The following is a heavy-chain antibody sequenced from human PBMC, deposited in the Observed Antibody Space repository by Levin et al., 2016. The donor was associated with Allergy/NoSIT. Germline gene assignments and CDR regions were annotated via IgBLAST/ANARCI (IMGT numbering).Heavy chain of an antibody. CDR1: GASISNYY. CDR3: TRGLGFSYGALDL. CDR2: IYHGDTT. Sequence: SETLSLTCSVSGASISNYYWSWVRQSPGSGLEWLGYIYHGDTTNYNPSLNSRVTISGDRSKNQCSLRLTSVTAADTAIYYCTRGLGFSYGALDLWGQGALVTVSS. J-gene: IGHJ5*02. D-gene: IGHD4/OR15-4a*01. V-gene: IGHV4-59*01.